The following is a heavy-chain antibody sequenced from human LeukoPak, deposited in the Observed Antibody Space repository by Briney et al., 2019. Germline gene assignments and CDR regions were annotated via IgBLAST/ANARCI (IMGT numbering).Heavy chain of an antibody. V-gene: IGHV3-7*01. CDR2: INEDGSEK. D-gene: IGHD2-15*01. CDR3: ATYVLDFDY. CDR1: GFTFSRYW. Sequence: GGSLRLSCAASGFTFSRYWMSWVRQAPGKGLEWVANINEDGSEKYYVESVKGRFTISRDNAKNSLYLQMNSLRAEDTAVYYCATYVLDFDYWGQGTLVTVSS. J-gene: IGHJ4*02.